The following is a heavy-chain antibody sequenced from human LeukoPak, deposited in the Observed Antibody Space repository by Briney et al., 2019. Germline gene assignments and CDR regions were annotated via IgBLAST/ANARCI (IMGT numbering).Heavy chain of an antibody. CDR3: ARVPLVFGAVSPYYYYMDV. V-gene: IGHV4-59*01. CDR2: IYYSGST. Sequence: SSETLSLTCTVSGGSISSYYWSWIRQPPGKGLEWIGYIYYSGSTNYNPSLKSRVTISVDTSKNQFSLKLSSVTAADTAVYYCARVPLVFGAVSPYYYYMDVWGKGTTVTVSS. CDR1: GGSISSYY. J-gene: IGHJ6*03. D-gene: IGHD3-3*01.